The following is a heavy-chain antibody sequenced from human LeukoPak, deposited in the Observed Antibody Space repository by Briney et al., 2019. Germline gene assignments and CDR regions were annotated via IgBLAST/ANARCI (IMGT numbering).Heavy chain of an antibody. V-gene: IGHV3-33*01. CDR3: ARNWTYYGSGSFDGAPQ. Sequence: GGSLRLSCAASGFTFSSYGMRWVRQAPGKGLEWVAVIWYDGSNKYYADSVKGRFTISRDNSKNTLYLQMNSLRAEAMGVYYGARNWTYYGSGSFDGAPQWGQGTLVTVS. CDR2: IWYDGSNK. D-gene: IGHD3-10*01. J-gene: IGHJ4*02. CDR1: GFTFSSYG.